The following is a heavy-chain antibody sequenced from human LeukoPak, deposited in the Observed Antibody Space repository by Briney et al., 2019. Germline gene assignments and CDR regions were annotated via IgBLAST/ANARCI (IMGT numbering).Heavy chain of an antibody. J-gene: IGHJ6*03. V-gene: IGHV3-7*01. Sequence: GGSLRLSCAASGFTFSSYWMSWVRQAPGKGLEWVANIKQDGSEKYYVDSVKGRFTISRDNAKHSLYLQMNSLRAEDTAVYYCARDTPYYYYYMDVWGKGTTVTVSS. CDR2: IKQDGSEK. CDR1: GFTFSSYW. D-gene: IGHD2-15*01. CDR3: ARDTPYYYYYMDV.